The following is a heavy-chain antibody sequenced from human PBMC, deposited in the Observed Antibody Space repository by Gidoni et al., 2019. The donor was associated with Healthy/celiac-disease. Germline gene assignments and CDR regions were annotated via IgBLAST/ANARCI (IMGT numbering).Heavy chain of an antibody. CDR1: GFTFDDYA. D-gene: IGHD3-3*01. Sequence: EVQLMESGGGLVQPGRSLRLSCAASGFTFDDYAMHWVRQAPGKGLEWVSGISWNSGSIGYADSVKGRFTISRDNAKNSLYLQMNSLRAEDTALYYCAKDFDDFWSGYFDYWGQGTLVTVSS. CDR3: AKDFDDFWSGYFDY. CDR2: ISWNSGSI. J-gene: IGHJ4*02. V-gene: IGHV3-9*01.